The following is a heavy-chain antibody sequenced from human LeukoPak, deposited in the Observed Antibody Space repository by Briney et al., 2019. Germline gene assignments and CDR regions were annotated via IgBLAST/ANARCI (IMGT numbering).Heavy chain of an antibody. CDR2: INPNNGAT. J-gene: IGHJ4*02. D-gene: IGHD1-26*01. Sequence: ASVKVSCKASGYTFTDYYIHWVRQAPGQGLEWMGWINPNNGATNSAEKFQGRVTMTRDTSVSTAYMDLSRLRSDDSAVYYCARHKNVGASYSSLFYWGQGTLVTVSS. CDR3: ARHKNVGASYSSLFY. V-gene: IGHV1-2*02. CDR1: GYTFTDYY.